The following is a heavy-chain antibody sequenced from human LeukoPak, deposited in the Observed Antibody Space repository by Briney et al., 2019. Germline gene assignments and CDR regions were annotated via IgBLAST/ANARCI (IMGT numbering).Heavy chain of an antibody. Sequence: GGSLRLSCAASGFTFSSYWMHWVRQAPGKGLVWVSRINSDGSSRFYADSVKGRFTISRDNAKNTLYLQMNSLRAEDTAVYYCARDAYKCDSSGCFHYFDYWGQGTLVTVSS. CDR1: GFTFSSYW. CDR2: INSDGSSR. V-gene: IGHV3-74*01. CDR3: ARDAYKCDSSGCFHYFDY. J-gene: IGHJ4*02. D-gene: IGHD3-22*01.